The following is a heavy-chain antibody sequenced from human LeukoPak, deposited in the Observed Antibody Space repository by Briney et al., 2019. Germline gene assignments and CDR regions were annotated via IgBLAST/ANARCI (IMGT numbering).Heavy chain of an antibody. V-gene: IGHV4-34*01. D-gene: IGHD3-3*01. CDR3: ARGCTQIFGVAPIFYYGMDV. J-gene: IGHJ6*02. CDR2: INHSGST. CDR1: GVSFSGYY. Sequence: SETLSLTCAVYGVSFSGYYRSWIRQPPGKGLEWIGEINHSGSTNYNPSLKSRVTISVDTSKNQFSLKLSSVTAADTAVYYCARGCTQIFGVAPIFYYGMDVWGQGTTVTVSS.